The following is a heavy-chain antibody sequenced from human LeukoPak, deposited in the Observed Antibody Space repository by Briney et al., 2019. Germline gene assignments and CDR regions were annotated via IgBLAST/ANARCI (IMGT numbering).Heavy chain of an antibody. CDR1: GFTVSSNY. Sequence: GGSLRLSCAASGFTVSSNYMSWVRQAPGKGLEWVSVIYSGGKTNYADSVKGRFTISRDNAKNSLYLQMNSLRAEDTAVYYCARALRGVATIGGAAFDIWGQGTMVTVSS. V-gene: IGHV3-53*01. CDR2: IYSGGKT. D-gene: IGHD5-12*01. J-gene: IGHJ3*02. CDR3: ARALRGVATIGGAAFDI.